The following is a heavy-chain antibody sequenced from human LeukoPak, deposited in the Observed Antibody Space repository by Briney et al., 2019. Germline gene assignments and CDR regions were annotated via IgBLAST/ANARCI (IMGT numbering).Heavy chain of an antibody. J-gene: IGHJ5*02. D-gene: IGHD6-6*01. CDR1: GFTFSSYS. CDR3: ARASAYSSSGSLFDP. Sequence: PGGSLRLSCAASGFTFSSYSMNWVRQAPGKGLEWVSYISSSSSTIYYADSVKGRFTISRDNAKNSLYLQMNSLRAEDTAVYYCARASAYSSSGSLFDPWGQGTLVTVSS. CDR2: ISSSSSTI. V-gene: IGHV3-48*04.